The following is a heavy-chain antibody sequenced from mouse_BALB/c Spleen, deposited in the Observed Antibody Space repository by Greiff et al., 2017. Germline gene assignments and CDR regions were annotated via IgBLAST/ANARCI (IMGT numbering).Heavy chain of an antibody. J-gene: IGHJ2*01. Sequence: VQLQQSGPELVKPGASVKISCKASGYSFTGYYMHWVKQSHVKSLEWIGRINPYNGATSYNQNFKDKASLTVDKSSSTAYMELHSLTSEDSAVYYCARYYYGSSPYFDYWGQGTTLTVSS. V-gene: IGHV1-31*01. D-gene: IGHD1-1*01. CDR2: INPYNGAT. CDR3: ARYYYGSSPYFDY. CDR1: GYSFTGYY.